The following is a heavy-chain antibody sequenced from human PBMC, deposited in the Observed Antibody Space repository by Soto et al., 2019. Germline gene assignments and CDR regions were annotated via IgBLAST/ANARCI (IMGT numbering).Heavy chain of an antibody. V-gene: IGHV1-69*01. J-gene: IGHJ4*02. Sequence: QVQLVQSGAEVKKPGSSVKVSCKASGGTFSSYSINWVRQAPGQGLEWMGEIIPIFGTANYAQKFQCRVTITADESTSTAYMELSSLRSEDTAVYYCARDGGRHSVGIDYWGQGTLVTVSS. CDR3: ARDGGRHSVGIDY. CDR2: IIPIFGTA. CDR1: GGTFSSYS. D-gene: IGHD1-26*01.